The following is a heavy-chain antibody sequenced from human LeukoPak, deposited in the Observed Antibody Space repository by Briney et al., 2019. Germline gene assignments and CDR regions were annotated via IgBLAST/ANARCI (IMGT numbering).Heavy chain of an antibody. V-gene: IGHV4-31*11. Sequence: TLSLTCAVYGGSFSGYYWTWIRQHPGKGLEWIGYISYSGNTYYNPSLKSRVTISLDTSKNQFSLNLNSVTAADTAVYYCATSFLGARSYYFDYWGQGTLVTVSS. CDR3: ATSFLGARSYYFDY. CDR1: GGSFSGYY. CDR2: ISYSGNT. D-gene: IGHD3-16*01. J-gene: IGHJ4*02.